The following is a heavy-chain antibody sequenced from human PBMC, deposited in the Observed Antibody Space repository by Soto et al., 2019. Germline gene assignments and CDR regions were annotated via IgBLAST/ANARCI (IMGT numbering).Heavy chain of an antibody. J-gene: IGHJ4*02. D-gene: IGHD6-19*01. CDR1: GYSFTTYG. CDR3: ARIAMGGGIDY. Sequence: QVQLVQSGAELTEPGASVKVSCKTSGYSFTTYGITWVRQAPGQGLEWMGWISAYTGDTSYAQKFQGRVTVTTDTSTRTAYMELESLRSDDTGVYYCARIAMGGGIDYWGQGTLVTVSS. CDR2: ISAYTGDT. V-gene: IGHV1-18*01.